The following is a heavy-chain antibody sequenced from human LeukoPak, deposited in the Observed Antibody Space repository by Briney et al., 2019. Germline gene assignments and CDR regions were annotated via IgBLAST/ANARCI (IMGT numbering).Heavy chain of an antibody. J-gene: IGHJ3*02. CDR3: ARRNDFGI. Sequence: SETLSLTCTVSGGFISGDHWNWIRQPPGKGLEWIGYIYYSGNTNYNPSLKSRVTISVDTSKNQFSLKLSSVTAADTAVYYCARRNDFGIWGQGTMVTVSS. V-gene: IGHV4-59*08. CDR1: GGFISGDH. CDR2: IYYSGNT.